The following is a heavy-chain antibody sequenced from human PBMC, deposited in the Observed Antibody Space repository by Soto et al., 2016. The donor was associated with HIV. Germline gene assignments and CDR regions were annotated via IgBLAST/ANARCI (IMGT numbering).Heavy chain of an antibody. CDR1: GFTFSSYW. V-gene: IGHV3-74*01. CDR3: ARDGLPIVVVPAAPTYRDAFDI. J-gene: IGHJ3*02. D-gene: IGHD2-2*01. Sequence: EVQLVESGGGLVQPGGSLRLSCAASGFTFSSYWMHWVRQAPGKGLVWVSRINSDGSSTSYADSVKGRFTISRDNAKNTLYLQMNSLRAEDTAVYYCARDGLPIVVVPAAPTYRDAFDIWGQGTMVTVSS. CDR2: INSDGSST.